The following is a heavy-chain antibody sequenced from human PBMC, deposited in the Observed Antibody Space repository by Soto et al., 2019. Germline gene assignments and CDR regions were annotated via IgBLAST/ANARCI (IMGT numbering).Heavy chain of an antibody. J-gene: IGHJ6*02. Sequence: EVQLVESGGGLVQPGGSLRLSCAASGFTFSSYSMNWVRQAPGKGMEWVSYISSSSSTIYYADSVKGRFTISRDNAKNSLYLQMNSLRDDDTAVYYCARHEVVSVEPAAIRWGMDVWGQGTTVTVSS. CDR3: ARHEVVSVEPAAIRWGMDV. V-gene: IGHV3-48*02. CDR2: ISSSSSTI. CDR1: GFTFSSYS. D-gene: IGHD2-2*01.